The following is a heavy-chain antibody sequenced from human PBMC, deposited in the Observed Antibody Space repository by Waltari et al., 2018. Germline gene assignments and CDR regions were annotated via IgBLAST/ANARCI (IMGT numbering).Heavy chain of an antibody. CDR3: ARDRLPNWYFDL. CDR1: GGSISSYY. CDR2: IYYSGST. D-gene: IGHD4-17*01. V-gene: IGHV4-59*01. Sequence: CTVSGGSISSYYWSWIRLPPGKGLEWIGYIYYSGSTNYNPSLKSRVTISVDTSKNQFSLKLSSVTAADTAVYYCARDRLPNWYFDLWGRGTLVTVSS. J-gene: IGHJ2*01.